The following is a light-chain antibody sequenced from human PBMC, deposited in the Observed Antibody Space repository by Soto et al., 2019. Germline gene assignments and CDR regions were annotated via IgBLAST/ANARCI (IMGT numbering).Light chain of an antibody. CDR1: SSDVGGYDY. CDR3: SSYTTGSSYV. CDR2: DVS. V-gene: IGLV2-14*01. J-gene: IGLJ1*01. Sequence: QSVLTQPASVSGSPGQSITMSCTGTSSDVGGYDYVSWYQQHPGEVPKLIIFDVSSRPAWISNRFSASKSGNTASLTISGLQAEDEADYYFSSYTTGSSYVFGTGTKVTVL.